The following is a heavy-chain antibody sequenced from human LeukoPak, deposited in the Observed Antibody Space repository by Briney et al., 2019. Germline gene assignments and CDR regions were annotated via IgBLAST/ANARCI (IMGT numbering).Heavy chain of an antibody. D-gene: IGHD5-24*01. CDR1: GGTFSSYA. CDR2: IIPIFGTA. Sequence: SVKVSCKASGGTFSSYAISWVRQAPGQGLEWMGGIIPIFGTANYAQKFQGRVTITTDESTSTAYMELSSLRSEDTAVYYCARGRNASRDGYNLLGYWGQGTLVTVSS. V-gene: IGHV1-69*05. CDR3: ARGRNASRDGYNLLGY. J-gene: IGHJ4*02.